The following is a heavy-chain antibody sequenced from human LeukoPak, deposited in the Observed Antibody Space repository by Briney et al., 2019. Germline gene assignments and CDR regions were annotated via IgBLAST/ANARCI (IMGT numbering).Heavy chain of an antibody. J-gene: IGHJ4*01. Sequence: PGRSLRLSCAASGFTFSRYGMHWVRQAPGKGLEWVAVISYDGNNKYYADPVKGRFTISRDNSKNTLYLQMNGLRVEDTAVYYCAKDYGDYNFDYWGHGSLVAVSS. D-gene: IGHD4-17*01. V-gene: IGHV3-30*18. CDR3: AKDYGDYNFDY. CDR2: ISYDGNNK. CDR1: GFTFSRYG.